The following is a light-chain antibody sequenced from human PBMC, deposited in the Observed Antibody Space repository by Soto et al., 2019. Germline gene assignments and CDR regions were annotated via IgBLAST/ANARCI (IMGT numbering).Light chain of an antibody. CDR3: SSYTTTSPYV. J-gene: IGLJ1*01. CDR2: EVT. Sequence: LAHPASVSGSPGESITISRPGTSSDVGAYNFVSWYQHHPGRAPKLIIYEVTIRPSGLSNRFSGSKSGNTASLTISGLQAEDEADYYCSSYTTTSPYVFGSGTNCTVL. CDR1: SSDVGAYNF. V-gene: IGLV2-14*01.